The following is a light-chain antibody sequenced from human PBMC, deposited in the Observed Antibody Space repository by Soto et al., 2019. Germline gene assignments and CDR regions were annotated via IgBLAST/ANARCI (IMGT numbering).Light chain of an antibody. Sequence: EIGLSQSPCTLSLSPGERATLSCRASQSVSSNLAWYQQKPGQAPRLLIYGASTRATGIPARFSGSGSGTEFTLTISRLEPEDFAVYYCQQYGSSPPWTFGQGTKVDIK. J-gene: IGKJ1*01. CDR2: GAS. V-gene: IGKV3-20*01. CDR1: QSVSSN. CDR3: QQYGSSPPWT.